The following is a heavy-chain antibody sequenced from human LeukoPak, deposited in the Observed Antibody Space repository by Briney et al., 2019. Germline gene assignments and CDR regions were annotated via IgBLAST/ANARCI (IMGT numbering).Heavy chain of an antibody. CDR3: AREDSSSLPTAFDI. J-gene: IGHJ3*02. V-gene: IGHV1-18*01. CDR2: ISPYNGNT. Sequence: ASVKVSCKASGYTFTSYGISWVRQAPGQGLEWMGWISPYNGNTNYAQKLQGRVTMTTDTSTSTAYMELRSLRSDDTAVYYCAREDSSSLPTAFDIWGQGTMVTVSS. CDR1: GYTFTSYG. D-gene: IGHD6-13*01.